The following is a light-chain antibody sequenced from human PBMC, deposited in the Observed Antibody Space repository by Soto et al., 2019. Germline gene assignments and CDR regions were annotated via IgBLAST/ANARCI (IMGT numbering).Light chain of an antibody. CDR3: LQDYNYPFT. CDR2: AAS. V-gene: IGKV1-6*01. CDR1: QGIKND. J-gene: IGKJ4*01. Sequence: AIQMTQSPSPLSASVGDRVTITCRASQGIKNDLGWYQQKPGKAPKLLISAASSLESGVPSRFSGSGSGTDFTLTITSLQPEDFATYYCLQDYNYPFTFGGGTRVEVK.